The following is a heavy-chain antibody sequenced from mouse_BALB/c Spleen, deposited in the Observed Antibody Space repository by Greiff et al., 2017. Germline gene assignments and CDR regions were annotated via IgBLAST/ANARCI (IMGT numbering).Heavy chain of an antibody. CDR1: GFNIKDYY. Sequence: VHVKQSGAELVRSGASVKLSCTASGFNIKDYYMHWVKQRPEQGLEWIGWIDPENGDTEYAPKFQGKATMTADTSSNTAYLQLSSLTSEDTAVYYCKTTVVHFDYWGQGTTLTVSS. CDR2: IDPENGDT. D-gene: IGHD1-1*01. CDR3: KTTVVHFDY. V-gene: IGHV14-4*02. J-gene: IGHJ2*01.